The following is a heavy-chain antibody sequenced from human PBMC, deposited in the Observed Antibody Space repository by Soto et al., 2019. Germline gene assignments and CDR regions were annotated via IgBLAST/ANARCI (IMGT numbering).Heavy chain of an antibody. D-gene: IGHD3-10*01. J-gene: IGHJ6*02. V-gene: IGHV1-69*02. CDR1: GGTFSSYT. Sequence: ASVKVSCKASGGTFSSYTISWVRQAPGQGLEWMGRIIPILGIANYAQKFQGRVTLTADKSTSTAYMELSSLRSEDTAVYYCARGWLGELLGYYYYGMDVWGQGTTVTVSS. CDR2: IIPILGIA. CDR3: ARGWLGELLGYYYYGMDV.